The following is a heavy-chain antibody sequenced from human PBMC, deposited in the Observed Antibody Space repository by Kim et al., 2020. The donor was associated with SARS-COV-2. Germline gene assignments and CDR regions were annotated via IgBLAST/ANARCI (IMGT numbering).Heavy chain of an antibody. CDR2: INAGNGNT. V-gene: IGHV1-3*01. D-gene: IGHD4-17*01. CDR1: GYTFTSYA. CDR3: ARDGEVDYGESNWYFDL. Sequence: ASVKVSCKASGYTFTSYAMHWVRQAPGQRLEWMGWINAGNGNTKYSQKFQGRVTITRDTSASTAYMELSSLRSEDTAVYYCARDGEVDYGESNWYFDLWGRGTLVTVSS. J-gene: IGHJ2*01.